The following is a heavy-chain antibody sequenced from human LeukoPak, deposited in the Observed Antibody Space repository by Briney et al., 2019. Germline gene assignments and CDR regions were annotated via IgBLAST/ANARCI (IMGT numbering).Heavy chain of an antibody. D-gene: IGHD4/OR15-4a*01. V-gene: IGHV3-23*01. CDR3: AREHDYADY. CDR1: GFTFSSYA. CDR2: VSGSADST. J-gene: IGHJ4*02. Sequence: GGSLRLSCVASGFTFSSYAMSWVRQAPGKGLEWVSTVSGSADSTYYADSVKGRFTISRDSSKSTLYLQMNSLRAEDTAVYYCAREHDYADYWGQGTLVTVSS.